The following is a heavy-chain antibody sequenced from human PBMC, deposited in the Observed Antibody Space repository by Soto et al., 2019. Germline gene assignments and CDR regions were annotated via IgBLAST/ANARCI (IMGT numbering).Heavy chain of an antibody. J-gene: IGHJ4*02. V-gene: IGHV1-46*01. CDR1: GYTFTSNY. CDR2: IDPTDGST. D-gene: IGHD3-22*01. Sequence: QVQLVQSGAEVKKAGASVKVSCKASGYTFTSNYMHWVRQAPGQGLEWMGIIDPTDGSTTYAQKFQGRVTMTGDTSTSTVYMELGSLRFNDTAVYYCGRSYHYDSSGFYYWGQGTLVTVSS. CDR3: GRSYHYDSSGFYY.